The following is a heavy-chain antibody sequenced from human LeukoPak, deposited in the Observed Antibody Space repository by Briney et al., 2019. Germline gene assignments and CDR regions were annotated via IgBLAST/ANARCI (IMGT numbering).Heavy chain of an antibody. CDR2: IDHTGTT. V-gene: IGHV4-59*01. Sequence: TSETLSLTCSVSDDSITIYYWTWIRQPPGKGLEWIGYIDHTGTTNYNPSLNSRVTISRDTSKNHFSLQLSSVTAADTAVYYCARDLPYCSGGSCYLDAFDIWGQGTMVTVSS. J-gene: IGHJ3*02. CDR1: DDSITIYY. D-gene: IGHD2-15*01. CDR3: ARDLPYCSGGSCYLDAFDI.